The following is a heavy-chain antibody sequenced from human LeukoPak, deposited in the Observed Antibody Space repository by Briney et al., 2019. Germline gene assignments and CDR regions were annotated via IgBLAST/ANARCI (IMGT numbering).Heavy chain of an antibody. Sequence: GGSLRVSCEASGYTFTSYGMSWVRQAPGKGLEWVANIKQDGSEKYYVDTVKGRFTISRDNAKNSLYMQMNSLRAEDTAVYYCARDGPGYYYGSGSDYWGQGTLVTVSS. CDR1: GYTFTSYG. CDR3: ARDGPGYYYGSGSDY. V-gene: IGHV3-7*01. D-gene: IGHD3-10*01. CDR2: IKQDGSEK. J-gene: IGHJ4*02.